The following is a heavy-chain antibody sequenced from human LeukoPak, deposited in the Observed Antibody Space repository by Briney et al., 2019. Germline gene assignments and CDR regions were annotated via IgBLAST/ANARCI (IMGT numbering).Heavy chain of an antibody. Sequence: SETLSLTCAVYGGSFSGYYWSWIRQPPGKGLEWIGEINHSGSTNYNPSLKSRVTISVDTSKNQFSLKLSSVTAADTAVYYCARHLHPGVDTAIGLGYWGQGTLVTVSS. J-gene: IGHJ4*02. CDR1: GGSFSGYY. D-gene: IGHD5-18*01. CDR2: INHSGST. CDR3: ARHLHPGVDTAIGLGY. V-gene: IGHV4-34*01.